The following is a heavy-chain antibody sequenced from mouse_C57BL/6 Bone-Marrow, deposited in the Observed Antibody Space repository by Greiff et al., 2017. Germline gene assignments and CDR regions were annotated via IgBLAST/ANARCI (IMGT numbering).Heavy chain of an antibody. CDR2: ISDGGSYT. CDR1: GFTFSSYA. CDR3: AREGYDYTWFAY. V-gene: IGHV5-4*01. Sequence: EVKLMESGGGLVKPGGSLKLSCAASGFTFSSYAMSWVRQTPEKRLEWVATISDGGSYTYYPDNVKGRFTISRDNAKNNLYLQMSHLKSEDTAMYYCAREGYDYTWFAYWCQGTLVTVSA. D-gene: IGHD2-4*01. J-gene: IGHJ3*01.